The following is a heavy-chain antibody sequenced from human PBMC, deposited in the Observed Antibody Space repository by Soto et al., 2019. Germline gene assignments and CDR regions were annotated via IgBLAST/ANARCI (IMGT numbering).Heavy chain of an antibody. D-gene: IGHD6-6*01. CDR3: ARINWSTRSSSSDT. Sequence: PGGSLRLSCAASGFNVAGKYMSWVRQAPGKGLEWVSVIYSGGQIYYAVSVKGRFTISIDNSKNTVNLDMNALRAEDTATYYCARINWSTRSSSSDTWGHGTLVTVSS. V-gene: IGHV3-53*01. J-gene: IGHJ5*01. CDR2: IYSGGQI. CDR1: GFNVAGKY.